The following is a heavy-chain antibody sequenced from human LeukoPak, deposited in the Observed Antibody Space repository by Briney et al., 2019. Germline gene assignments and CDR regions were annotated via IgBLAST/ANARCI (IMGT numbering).Heavy chain of an antibody. CDR3: AKGGYSSSSDFDY. CDR1: GLTFYDYA. D-gene: IGHD6-6*01. Sequence: SLRLFCAASGLTFYDYAMHWVRHAPGKGLGWVSGISCNSGSIGYADSVKGRFTISRDNAKNSLYLQMNSLRAEDMALYYCAKGGYSSSSDFDYWGQGTLVTVSS. CDR2: ISCNSGSI. V-gene: IGHV3-9*03. J-gene: IGHJ4*02.